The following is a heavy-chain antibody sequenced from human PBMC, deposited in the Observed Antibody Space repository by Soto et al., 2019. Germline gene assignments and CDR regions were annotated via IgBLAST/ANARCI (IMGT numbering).Heavy chain of an antibody. CDR2: ISSSSIYI. CDR1: GFTFSSYS. J-gene: IGHJ5*02. Sequence: EVQLVESGGGLVKPGGSLRLSCAASGFTFSSYSMNWVRQAPGKGLEWVSSISSSSIYIYYAGSVKGRFTISRDNAKNSLYLQMNSVRAEDTAVYYCARAKHPFGELLYWFDPWCQGALVTVSS. D-gene: IGHD3-10*01. CDR3: ARAKHPFGELLYWFDP. V-gene: IGHV3-21*01.